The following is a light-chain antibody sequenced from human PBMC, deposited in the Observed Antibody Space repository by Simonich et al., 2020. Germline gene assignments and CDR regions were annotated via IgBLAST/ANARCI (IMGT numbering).Light chain of an antibody. CDR3: LLYYGGAQV. CDR2: RTS. Sequence: QTVVTQEPSLTVSPGGTVTLTCASSTGAVTSGYYPNWFQPKPEQAPRALIYRTSNKHSRTPARFSGSLLGGKAALTLSGVQPEDEAEYYCLLYYGGAQVFGGGTKLTVL. CDR1: TGAVTSGYY. V-gene: IGLV7-43*01. J-gene: IGLJ2*01.